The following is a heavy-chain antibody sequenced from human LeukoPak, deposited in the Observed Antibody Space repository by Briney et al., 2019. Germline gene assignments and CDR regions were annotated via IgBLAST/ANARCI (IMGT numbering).Heavy chain of an antibody. CDR1: GYTLTELS. CDR3: AAIPVWVVVPAAQFDY. Sequence: ASVKVSCKVSGYTLTELSMHWVRQAPGKGLEWMGGCDPEDGETIYAQKVQGRVTMAEDTSTDTAYMELSSLRSEDTAVYYCAAIPVWVVVPAAQFDYWGQGTLVTVSS. V-gene: IGHV1-24*01. D-gene: IGHD2-2*01. J-gene: IGHJ4*02. CDR2: CDPEDGET.